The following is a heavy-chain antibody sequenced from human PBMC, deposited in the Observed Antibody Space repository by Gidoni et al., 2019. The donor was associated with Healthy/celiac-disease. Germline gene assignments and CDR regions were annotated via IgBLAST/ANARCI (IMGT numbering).Heavy chain of an antibody. CDR1: GFTFGDSA. V-gene: IGHV3-49*03. CDR3: TGDRYDSNNDAFDI. CDR2: IRSKAYGGTT. J-gene: IGHJ3*02. Sequence: EVQLVESGGGLVQPGRSLRLSCTASGFTFGDSAMSWFRQAPGKGLEWVGFIRSKAYGGTTEYAASVKGRFTISRDDSKSIAYLQMNSLKTEDTAVYYCTGDRYDSNNDAFDIWGQGTMVTVSS. D-gene: IGHD3-22*01.